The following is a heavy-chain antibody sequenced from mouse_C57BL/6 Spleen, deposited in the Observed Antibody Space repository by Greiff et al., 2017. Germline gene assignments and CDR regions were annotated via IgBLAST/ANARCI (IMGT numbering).Heavy chain of an antibody. D-gene: IGHD1-1*01. J-gene: IGHJ2*01. CDR2: IHPNSGST. CDR1: GYTFTSYW. CDR3: ARSRDYYGSRDYFDY. V-gene: IGHV1-64*01. Sequence: QVQLQQPGAELVKPGASVKLSCKASGYTFTSYWMHWVKQRPGQGLEWIGMIHPNSGSTNYNEKFKSKATLTVDKSSSTAYMQLGSLTSEDSAVYYCARSRDYYGSRDYFDYWGQGTTLTVSS.